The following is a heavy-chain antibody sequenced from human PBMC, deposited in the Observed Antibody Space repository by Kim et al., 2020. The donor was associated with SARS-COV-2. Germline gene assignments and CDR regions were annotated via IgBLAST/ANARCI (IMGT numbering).Heavy chain of an antibody. V-gene: IGHV1-2*04. J-gene: IGHJ6*02. CDR3: ARGGMVRGALRFYGMDV. CDR2: INPNSGDT. Sequence: ASVKVSCKASAYTFAGYYIHWVRQAPGQGLEWMGWINPNSGDTNYAQKFQGWVTMTRDTSITTAYMDLNRLISDDTAVYYCARGGMVRGALRFYGMDVWGQGTTVTVSS. D-gene: IGHD3-10*01. CDR1: AYTFAGYY.